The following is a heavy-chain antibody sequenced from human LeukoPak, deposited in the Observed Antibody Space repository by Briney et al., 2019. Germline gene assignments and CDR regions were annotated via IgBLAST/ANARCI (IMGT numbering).Heavy chain of an antibody. CDR3: ARTKLYCSGGSYYSSLDY. D-gene: IGHD2-15*01. J-gene: IGHJ4*02. V-gene: IGHV4-59*01. CDR2: ISYSGST. CDR1: GGSISNYY. Sequence: SETLSLTCTVSGGSISNYYWSWIRQPPGKGLEWIGYISYSGSTISNPSLKSRVTISVDTSKNQFSLKLTSVTAADTALYYCARTKLYCSGGSYYSSLDYWGQGTLVTVSS.